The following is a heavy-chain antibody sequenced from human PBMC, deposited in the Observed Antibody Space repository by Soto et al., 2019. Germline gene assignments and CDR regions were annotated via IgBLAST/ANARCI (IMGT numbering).Heavy chain of an antibody. Sequence: QVLLQESGPQLVKPSQPLSLTCTVSGGPVRDAYSYWTWIRQPPGKGLEWMGYLSYTGSTYYNPPLRNRATTSVDASSNHLSLRLSSVTAADTAVYSCARALEGGVFDIWGRGTLVTVSS. J-gene: IGHJ3*02. V-gene: IGHV4-30-4*01. CDR2: LSYTGST. D-gene: IGHD2-8*02. CDR1: GGPVRDAYSY. CDR3: ARALEGGVFDI.